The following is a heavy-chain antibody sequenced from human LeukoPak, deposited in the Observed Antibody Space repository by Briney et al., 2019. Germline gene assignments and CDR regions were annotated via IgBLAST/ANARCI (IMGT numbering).Heavy chain of an antibody. D-gene: IGHD5-18*01. CDR2: INYFGRT. Sequence: SETLSLTCTVYDDSYRNYYWTWIRQPPGKGLEWIGDINYFGRTNYSPSLKSRLTMSVGASRNQFSLTLTSVTAADTAVYYCARGVQRAALVPPYYFDFWGQGTLVTVSS. CDR1: DDSYRNYY. CDR3: ARGVQRAALVPPYYFDF. J-gene: IGHJ4*02. V-gene: IGHV4-34*01.